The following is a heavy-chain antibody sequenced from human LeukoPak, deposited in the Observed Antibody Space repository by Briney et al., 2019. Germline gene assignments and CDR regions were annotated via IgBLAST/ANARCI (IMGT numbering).Heavy chain of an antibody. CDR1: GDSISSGDYY. CDR3: ARVRYAPRAFDI. D-gene: IGHD2-2*01. CDR2: IYYSGST. V-gene: IGHV4-30-4*01. Sequence: PSETLSLTCTVSGDSISSGDYYWSWIRQPPGKGLEWIGYIYYSGSTYYNPSLKSRVTISVDTSKNQFSLKLSSVTAADTAVYYCARVRYAPRAFDIWGQGTMVTVSS. J-gene: IGHJ3*02.